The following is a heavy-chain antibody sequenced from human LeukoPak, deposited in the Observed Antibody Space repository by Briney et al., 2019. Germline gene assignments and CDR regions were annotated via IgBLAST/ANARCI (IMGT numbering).Heavy chain of an antibody. CDR2: IYYSGST. Sequence: SQTLSLTCTVSGGSISSGDYYWSWIRQPPGKGLEWIGYIYYSGSTYFNPSLKSRVTISVDTSKNQFSLKVTSVTAADTAVYYCARALGHGSGVGNWFDPWGQGTLVTVSS. CDR1: GGSISSGDYY. J-gene: IGHJ5*02. D-gene: IGHD3-10*01. V-gene: IGHV4-30-4*08. CDR3: ARALGHGSGVGNWFDP.